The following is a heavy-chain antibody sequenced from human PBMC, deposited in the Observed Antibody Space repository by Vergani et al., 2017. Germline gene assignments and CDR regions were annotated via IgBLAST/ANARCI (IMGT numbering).Heavy chain of an antibody. CDR3: AREKGSGGILWLDAFDI. CDR1: GYTFTNYG. V-gene: IGHV1-18*01. Sequence: QVHLVQSGAEVKPGASVKVSCKASGYTFTNYGISWMRQAPGQGLEWMGWISAYNDNTNYAQKVQGRVTMTTDTSTSTAYMELRSLRSDDTAVYYCAREKGSGGILWLDAFDIWGQGTMVSVSS. CDR2: ISAYNDNT. D-gene: IGHD2-21*01. J-gene: IGHJ3*02.